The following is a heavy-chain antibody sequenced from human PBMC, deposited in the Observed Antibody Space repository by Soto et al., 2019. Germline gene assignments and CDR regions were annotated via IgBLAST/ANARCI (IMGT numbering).Heavy chain of an antibody. J-gene: IGHJ4*02. CDR2: ISSSSSYT. CDR1: GFTFSDYY. V-gene: IGHV3-11*05. CDR3: ARDITGSGSYGVDY. D-gene: IGHD3-10*01. Sequence: QVQLVESGGGVVKPGGSLRLSCAASGFTFSDYYMSWISQAPGKGLEWVSYISSSSSYTNYADSVKGRFTISRDNAKNSLYLQMNSLRAEDTDVYYCARDITGSGSYGVDYWGQGTLVTVSS.